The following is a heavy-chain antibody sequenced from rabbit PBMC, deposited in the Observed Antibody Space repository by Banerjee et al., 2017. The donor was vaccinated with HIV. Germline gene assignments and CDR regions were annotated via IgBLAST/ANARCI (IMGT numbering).Heavy chain of an antibody. CDR1: GFSFSSTYD. D-gene: IGHD4-1*01. CDR2: IYVGSSAIT. Sequence: QEQLEESGGDLVKPEGSLTLTCTASGFSFSSTYDMCWVRQAPGKGLEWIACIYVGSSAITWYASWAKGRFTISKTSSTTVTLQMTSLTAADTATYFCARDLAGVIGWNFNLWGPGTLVTVS. CDR3: ARDLAGVIGWNFNL. V-gene: IGHV1S45*01. J-gene: IGHJ4*01.